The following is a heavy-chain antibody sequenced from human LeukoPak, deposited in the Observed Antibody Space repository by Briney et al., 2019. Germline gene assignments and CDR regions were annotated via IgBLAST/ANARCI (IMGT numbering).Heavy chain of an antibody. Sequence: GGSLRLSCAASGFTFSSYAMHWVRQAPGKGLEWVAVISYDGSNKYYADSVKGRFTISGDNSKNTLYLQMNSLRAEDTAVYYCARDAGYCCSTSCFNEAYYFDYWGQGTLVTVSS. J-gene: IGHJ4*02. V-gene: IGHV3-30-3*01. CDR3: ARDAGYCCSTSCFNEAYYFDY. D-gene: IGHD2-2*01. CDR2: ISYDGSNK. CDR1: GFTFSSYA.